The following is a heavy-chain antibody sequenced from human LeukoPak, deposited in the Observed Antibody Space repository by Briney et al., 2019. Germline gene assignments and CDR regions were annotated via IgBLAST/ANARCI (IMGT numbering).Heavy chain of an antibody. V-gene: IGHV3-21*01. CDR2: ISSSSSYI. CDR3: ARTRTDFVGYYFDY. D-gene: IGHD3/OR15-3a*01. J-gene: IGHJ4*02. Sequence: GGSLRLSCAASGFTFSSYSMNWVRQAPGKGLEWVSSISSSSSYIYYADSVKGRFTISRDNAKKSLYLQMNSLRAEDTAVYYCARTRTDFVGYYFDYWGQGTLVTVSS. CDR1: GFTFSSYS.